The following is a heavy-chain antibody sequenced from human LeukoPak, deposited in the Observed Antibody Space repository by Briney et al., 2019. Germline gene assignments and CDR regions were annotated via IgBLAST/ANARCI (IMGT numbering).Heavy chain of an antibody. Sequence: SETLSLTCTVSGGSISSYYWSWIRQPPGKGLEWIGNIYYSGSTNYNPSLKSRVTISVDTSKNQFSLKLSSVTAADTAVYYCARELDSGWFDPWGQGTLVTVSS. CDR3: ARELDSGWFDP. V-gene: IGHV4-59*01. CDR1: GGSISSYY. CDR2: IYYSGST. J-gene: IGHJ5*02.